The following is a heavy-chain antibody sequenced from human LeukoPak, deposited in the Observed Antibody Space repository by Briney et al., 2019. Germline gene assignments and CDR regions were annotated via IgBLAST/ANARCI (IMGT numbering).Heavy chain of an antibody. J-gene: IGHJ4*02. D-gene: IGHD1-7*01. CDR2: INWNGGST. CDR3: ARFREGTTHFDY. V-gene: IGHV3-20*04. CDR1: GFTFDDYG. Sequence: PGGSLRLSCAASGFTFDDYGMTWVRQAPGKGLEWVSGINWNGGSTGYGDSVKGRFTISRDNTKNSLYLQMNSLRAEDTALFYCARFREGTTHFDYWGQGTLVTVSS.